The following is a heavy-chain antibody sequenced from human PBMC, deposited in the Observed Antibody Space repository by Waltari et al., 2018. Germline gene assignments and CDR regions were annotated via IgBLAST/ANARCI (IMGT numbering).Heavy chain of an antibody. CDR1: GGTFSSYA. J-gene: IGHJ6*02. D-gene: IGHD5-18*01. V-gene: IGHV1-69*08. Sequence: QVQLVQSGAEVKKPGSSVKVSCKASGGTFSSYAISWVRQAPGQGLEWMGRIIPIFGTANYAQNFQGRVTITADKSTSTAYMELSSLRSEDTAVYYCARELPYYYYYYGMDVWGQGTTVTVSS. CDR2: IIPIFGTA. CDR3: ARELPYYYYYYGMDV.